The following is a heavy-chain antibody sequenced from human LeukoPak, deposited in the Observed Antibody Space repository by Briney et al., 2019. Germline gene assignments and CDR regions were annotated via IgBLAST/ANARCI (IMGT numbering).Heavy chain of an antibody. D-gene: IGHD3-10*01. CDR2: VYYSGST. CDR3: ARDSYASGNY. V-gene: IGHV4-59*01. CDR1: GGSINNYH. J-gene: IGHJ4*02. Sequence: SETLSLTCTVSGGSINNYHWSWIRQPPGKGLEWIGYVYYSGSTKYNPSFKSRVTISLDTSKNQFSLKLSSVTAADTAVYYCARDSYASGNYWGQGTLVTVSS.